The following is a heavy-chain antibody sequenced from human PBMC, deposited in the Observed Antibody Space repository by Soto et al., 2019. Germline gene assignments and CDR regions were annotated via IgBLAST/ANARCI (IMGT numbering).Heavy chain of an antibody. CDR2: VDPSDSYT. CDR3: ARRGSDTYYIALQKDYLDP. D-gene: IGHD3-10*01. J-gene: IGHJ5*02. Sequence: GESLKISCQASGYNFANYRLSWVRQMPGKGLEWMGRVDPSDSYTTYSPSFQGLVTISVDKSISTAYLQWSSLRASDTAIYYCARRGSDTYYIALQKDYLDPRVQGSLATVSP. V-gene: IGHV5-10-1*01. CDR1: GYNFANYR.